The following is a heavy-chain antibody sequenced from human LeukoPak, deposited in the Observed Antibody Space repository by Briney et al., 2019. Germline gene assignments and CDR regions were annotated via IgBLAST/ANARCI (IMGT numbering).Heavy chain of an antibody. V-gene: IGHV3-48*04. CDR3: ARPVDYNAGDY. D-gene: IGHD5-12*01. J-gene: IGHJ4*02. CDR2: ISSSSSTI. Sequence: GGSLRLSCAASGFTFSSYSMNWVRQAPGKGLEWVSSISSSSSTIYYADSVKGRFTISRDNAKNSLYLQMNSLRAEDTAVYYCARPVDYNAGDYWGQGTLVTVSS. CDR1: GFTFSSYS.